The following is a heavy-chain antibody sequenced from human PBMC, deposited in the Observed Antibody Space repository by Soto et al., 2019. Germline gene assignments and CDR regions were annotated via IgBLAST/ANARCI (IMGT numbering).Heavy chain of an antibody. J-gene: IGHJ4*02. Sequence: QVQLVQSGAEVKKPGASVKVSCKASGYTFTSYGISWVRQAPGQGLEWMGWISAYNGNTNYAQKLQGRVTMTTDTPTSTAYRGRRSLSSDDPAFYYCAKDRGSYALDYGGQGTLVPFSS. CDR2: ISAYNGNT. D-gene: IGHD1-26*01. CDR1: GYTFTSYG. V-gene: IGHV1-18*01. CDR3: AKDRGSYALDY.